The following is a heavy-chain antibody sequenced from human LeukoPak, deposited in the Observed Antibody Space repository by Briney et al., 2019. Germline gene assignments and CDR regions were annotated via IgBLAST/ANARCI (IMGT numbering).Heavy chain of an antibody. V-gene: IGHV3-20*04. Sequence: PGGSLRLSCAASGFTFDDYGMSWVRQAPGKGLEWVSGINRNGGSTGYADSVKGRFTISRDNAKNSLYLQMNSLRAEDTAVYYCAKDHGGSGSYLRTRFDPWGQGTLVTVSS. J-gene: IGHJ5*02. D-gene: IGHD3-10*01. CDR3: AKDHGGSGSYLRTRFDP. CDR2: INRNGGST. CDR1: GFTFDDYG.